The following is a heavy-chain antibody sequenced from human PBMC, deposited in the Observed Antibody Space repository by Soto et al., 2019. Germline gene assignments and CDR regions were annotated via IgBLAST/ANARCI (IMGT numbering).Heavy chain of an antibody. Sequence: VQLQQSGPGLVKPSETLSLTCTVSGGTISDFHWSWIRQSPGKGLEWIGYLHNSGTTDYNPSLKSRVTISVDTSNNNFSLRLTSVTAVDTAVYYCARDYTIFGLIYGMDVWGQGTTVTVS. CDR1: GGTISDFH. CDR2: LHNSGTT. D-gene: IGHD3-3*01. CDR3: ARDYTIFGLIYGMDV. V-gene: IGHV4-59*01. J-gene: IGHJ6*02.